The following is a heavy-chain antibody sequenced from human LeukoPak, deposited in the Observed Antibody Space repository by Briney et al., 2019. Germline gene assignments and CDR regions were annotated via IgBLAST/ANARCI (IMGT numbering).Heavy chain of an antibody. J-gene: IGHJ4*02. CDR1: GGTFSSYA. CDR2: IIPIFGTA. V-gene: IGHV1-69*01. Sequence: GASVKVSCKASGGTFSSYAISWVRQAPGQGLEWMGGIIPIFGTANYAQKFQGRVTITADESTSTAYMELSSLRSEDTAVYYCARAPEYYYGSGSYYSDYWGQGTLVTVSS. CDR3: ARAPEYYYGSGSYYSDY. D-gene: IGHD3-10*01.